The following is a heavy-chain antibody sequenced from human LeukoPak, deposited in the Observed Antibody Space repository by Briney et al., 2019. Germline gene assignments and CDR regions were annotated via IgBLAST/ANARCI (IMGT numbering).Heavy chain of an antibody. CDR3: VNGGYSSSWSPFDY. Sequence: GGSLRLSCAASGFTFSSYAMSWVRQAPGKGLEWVSAISGSGGSTYYADSVKGRLTISRDNSKNTLYLQMNSLRAENTAVYYCVNGGYSSSWSPFDYWGQGTLVTVSS. J-gene: IGHJ4*02. D-gene: IGHD6-13*01. V-gene: IGHV3-23*01. CDR2: ISGSGGST. CDR1: GFTFSSYA.